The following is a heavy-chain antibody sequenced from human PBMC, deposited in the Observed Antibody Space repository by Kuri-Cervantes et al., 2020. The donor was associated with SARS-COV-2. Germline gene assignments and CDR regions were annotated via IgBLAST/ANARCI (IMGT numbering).Heavy chain of an antibody. CDR1: GFTFSSYG. Sequence: GESLKISCAASGFTFSSYGMHWVRQAPGKGLEWVAVIVYGGSNTDYADSVKGRFTISRDNSKNMLYLQMNSLRAEDTAVYYCARDSMGSGWYYYYYYYGMDVWGQGTTVTVSS. CDR3: ARDSMGSGWYYYYYYYGMDV. V-gene: IGHV3-33*08. CDR2: IVYGGSNT. D-gene: IGHD6-19*01. J-gene: IGHJ6*02.